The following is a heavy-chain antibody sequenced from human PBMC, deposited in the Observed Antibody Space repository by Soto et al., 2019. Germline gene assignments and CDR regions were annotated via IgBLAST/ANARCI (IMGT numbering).Heavy chain of an antibody. J-gene: IGHJ6*03. CDR1: GGSISSYF. CDR2: INHLGSI. D-gene: IGHD2-21*01. Sequence: SETLSLTCTVSGGSISSYFWSWIRQPPGMALEWIGEINHLGSINYNPSLKSRVTMSVDTSKNQFSLTLNSVTAADTATYYCARGGISHWAYFYYMDVWDRGTTVTVSS. CDR3: ARGGISHWAYFYYMDV. V-gene: IGHV4-34*01.